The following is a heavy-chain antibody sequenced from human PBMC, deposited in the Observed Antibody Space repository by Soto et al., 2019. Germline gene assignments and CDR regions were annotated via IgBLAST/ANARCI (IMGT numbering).Heavy chain of an antibody. Sequence: GGSLRLSCAASGFTFSSYSMNWVRQAPGKGLEWVSSISSSSSYIYYADSVKGRFTISRDNAKNSLYLQMNSLRAEDTAVYYCASARCSSTSCYVYDYWGQGTLVTVSS. CDR2: ISSSSSYI. CDR3: ASARCSSTSCYVYDY. D-gene: IGHD2-2*01. CDR1: GFTFSSYS. V-gene: IGHV3-21*01. J-gene: IGHJ4*02.